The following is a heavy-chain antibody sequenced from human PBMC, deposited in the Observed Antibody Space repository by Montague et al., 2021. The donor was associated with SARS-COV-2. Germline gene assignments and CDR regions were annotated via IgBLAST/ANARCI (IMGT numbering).Heavy chain of an antibody. J-gene: IGHJ6*02. D-gene: IGHD6-19*01. CDR3: ARSRGRLQWPYYDYYGMDV. CDR2: IYHSGST. Sequence: SETLSLTCAVSGGSISSSNWWCCVRQPPGTGLARIGEIYHSGSTNSNPSLKSRVTISVDKSKNQFSLTLSYVTAADTALYYCARSRGRLQWPYYDYYGMDVWGQGTTVTVSS. CDR1: GGSISSSNW. V-gene: IGHV4-4*02.